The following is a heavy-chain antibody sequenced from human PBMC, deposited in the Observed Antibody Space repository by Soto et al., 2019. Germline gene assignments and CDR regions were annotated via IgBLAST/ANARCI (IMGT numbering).Heavy chain of an antibody. Sequence: GGSLRLSCAASGFIFRSYSMNWVRQAPGKGLEWVSYISSSSGTIYYADSVKGRFTISRDNAKNSLYLQMNSLRDEDTAVYYCARVGTSFHYYYGMDVWGQGTTVTVSS. CDR3: ARVGTSFHYYYGMDV. D-gene: IGHD2-2*01. J-gene: IGHJ6*02. CDR2: ISSSSGTI. V-gene: IGHV3-48*02. CDR1: GFIFRSYS.